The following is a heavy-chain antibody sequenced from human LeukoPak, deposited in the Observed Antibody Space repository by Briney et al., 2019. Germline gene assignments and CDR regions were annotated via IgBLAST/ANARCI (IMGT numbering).Heavy chain of an antibody. CDR1: GFTFSSHA. Sequence: GGSLRLSCAASGFTFSSHAMSWVRQAPGKGLEWVSYISSSGSTIYYADSVKGRFTISRDNAKNSLYLQMNSLRAEDTAVYYCARLRGYSGYDNYYYGMDVWGQGTTVTVSS. V-gene: IGHV3-48*04. D-gene: IGHD5-12*01. J-gene: IGHJ6*02. CDR3: ARLRGYSGYDNYYYGMDV. CDR2: ISSSGSTI.